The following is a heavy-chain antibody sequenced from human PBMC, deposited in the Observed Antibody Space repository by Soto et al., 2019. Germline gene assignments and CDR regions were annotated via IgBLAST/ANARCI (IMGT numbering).Heavy chain of an antibody. Sequence: PSETLSLTCTVSGVSISSSSYYWGWIRQPPGKGLEWIGSIYYSGSTYYNPSLKSRVTISVDTSKNQFSLKLSSVTAADTAVYYCARRWRAGYGEGLGIFSFDIWGQGTMVTVSS. J-gene: IGHJ3*02. V-gene: IGHV4-39*01. CDR3: ARRWRAGYGEGLGIFSFDI. CDR1: GVSISSSSYY. D-gene: IGHD4-17*01. CDR2: IYYSGST.